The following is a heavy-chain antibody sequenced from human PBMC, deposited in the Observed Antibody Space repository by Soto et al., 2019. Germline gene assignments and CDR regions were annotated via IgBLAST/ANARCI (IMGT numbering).Heavy chain of an antibody. CDR1: GFTFSSYG. V-gene: IGHV3-33*01. CDR3: ARDLGYCSSTSCPIDY. CDR2: IWYDGSNK. D-gene: IGHD2-2*01. J-gene: IGHJ4*02. Sequence: GGSLRLSCAASGFTFSSYGMHWVRQAPGKGLEWVAVIWYDGSNKYYADSLKGRFTIARDNSKNTLYLQMNSLRAEDTAVYYCARDLGYCSSTSCPIDYWGQGTLVTVSS.